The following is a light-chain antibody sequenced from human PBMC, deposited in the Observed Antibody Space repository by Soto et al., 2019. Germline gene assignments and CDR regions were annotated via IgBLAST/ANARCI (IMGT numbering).Light chain of an antibody. J-gene: IGLJ2*01. CDR3: SSYSSTTTLVV. V-gene: IGLV2-14*01. Sequence: QSVLTQPASVSGSPGQSITISCTGTSSDVGGYKYVSWYQHHPGKAPKLMIYEVTNRPSGVSSRFSGSKSGVTASLTISGLEAEDEADYFSSSYSSTTTLVVFAGGTKLTVL. CDR2: EVT. CDR1: SSDVGGYKY.